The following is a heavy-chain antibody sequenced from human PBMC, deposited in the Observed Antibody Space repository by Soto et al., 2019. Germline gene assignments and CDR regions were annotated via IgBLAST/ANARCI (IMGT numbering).Heavy chain of an antibody. CDR2: IYFSGSV. CDR3: AIACIVVARTIVDF. Sequence: SETLSLTCTVSGDSINSNFYYWAWIRQSPGKGLEWIGSIYFSGSVYYSASLKSRATISIDTSKNQFFLKLTSVTAADTAVYYCAIACIVVARTIVDFWAQGTSVTGSS. J-gene: IGHJ4*01. D-gene: IGHD6-19*01. V-gene: IGHV4-39*07. CDR1: GDSINSNFYY.